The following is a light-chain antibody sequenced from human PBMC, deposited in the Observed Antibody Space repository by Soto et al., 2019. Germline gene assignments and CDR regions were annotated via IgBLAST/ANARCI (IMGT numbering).Light chain of an antibody. V-gene: IGKV3-20*01. J-gene: IGKJ1*01. CDR3: QQYGDSPVT. Sequence: EIGITQSPGTLSLSPGERATLSCRASQSVNSYLAWYQQKPGQAPRLLISDASDRATGIPDRFSGSGSGTDFTLTISRLVPEDFAVYYCQQYGDSPVTFGQGTKVDSK. CDR2: DAS. CDR1: QSVNSY.